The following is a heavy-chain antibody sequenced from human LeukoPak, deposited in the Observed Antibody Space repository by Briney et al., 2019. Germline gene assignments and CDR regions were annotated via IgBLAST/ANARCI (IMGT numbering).Heavy chain of an antibody. D-gene: IGHD6-13*01. CDR1: GFTFSSYE. CDR3: ASYIAAAGHDAFDI. Sequence: PGGSLRLSCAASGFTFSSYEMNWVRQAPGKGLEWVSYISSSGSTIYYADSVKGRFTISRDNAKNSLYLQMSSLRAEDTAVYYCASYIAAAGHDAFDIWGQGTMVTVSS. J-gene: IGHJ3*02. CDR2: ISSSGSTI. V-gene: IGHV3-48*03.